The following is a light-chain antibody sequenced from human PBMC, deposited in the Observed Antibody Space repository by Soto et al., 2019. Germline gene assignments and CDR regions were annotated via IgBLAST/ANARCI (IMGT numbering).Light chain of an antibody. CDR3: SSYAGTHIV. Sequence: QSVLPQPPSASGSPGQSVTISCTGTSSDVGGYNYVSWYQQHPGKAPKLMIYDVSKRPSGVPDRFSGSKSGNTASLTVSGLRAEDEADYYCSSYAGTHIVFGTGTKVTVL. J-gene: IGLJ1*01. CDR1: SSDVGGYNY. CDR2: DVS. V-gene: IGLV2-8*01.